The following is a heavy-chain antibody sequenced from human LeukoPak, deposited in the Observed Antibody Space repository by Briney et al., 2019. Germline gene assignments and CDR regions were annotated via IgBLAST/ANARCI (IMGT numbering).Heavy chain of an antibody. J-gene: IGHJ6*02. D-gene: IGHD3-16*01. Sequence: GGSLRLSCAASGFTFSNYNINWVRQAPGKGLEWLSYISSSSSTIYYAHSVKGRFTISRDNAKNTLYLQMNSLRPDDTAVYSCAKDWGHGDYYYYGMDVWGQGTTVTVSS. CDR1: GFTFSNYN. V-gene: IGHV3-48*01. CDR2: ISSSSSTI. CDR3: AKDWGHGDYYYYGMDV.